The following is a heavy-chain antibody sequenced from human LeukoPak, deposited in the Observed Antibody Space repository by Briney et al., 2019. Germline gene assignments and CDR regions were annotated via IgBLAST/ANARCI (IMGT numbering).Heavy chain of an antibody. J-gene: IGHJ6*03. CDR3: ARGNCSSTSCYGYYYYYYMDV. D-gene: IGHD2-2*01. Sequence: SVKVSCKASGGTFSSYAISWVRHAPGQGLEWMGGIIPIFGTANYAQKFQGRVTITTDESTSTAYMELSSLRSEDTAVYYCARGNCSSTSCYGYYYYYYMDVWGKGTTVTVSS. V-gene: IGHV1-69*05. CDR2: IIPIFGTA. CDR1: GGTFSSYA.